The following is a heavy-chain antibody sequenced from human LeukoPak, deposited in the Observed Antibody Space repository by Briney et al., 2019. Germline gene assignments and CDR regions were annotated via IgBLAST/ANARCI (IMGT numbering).Heavy chain of an antibody. D-gene: IGHD2-2*01. V-gene: IGHV4-4*02. CDR3: ARGVVDRVILPGANPFRSDYYMDI. Sequence: SETLSLTCAVSGGSISSSNWWSWVRQPPGKGLEWIGEIYHSGSTNYNPSLKSRVTISVDTSKNQFSLKLSSVTAADTAVYYCARGVVDRVILPGANPFRSDYYMDIWGKGTTVIVSS. CDR1: GGSISSSNW. J-gene: IGHJ6*03. CDR2: IYHSGST.